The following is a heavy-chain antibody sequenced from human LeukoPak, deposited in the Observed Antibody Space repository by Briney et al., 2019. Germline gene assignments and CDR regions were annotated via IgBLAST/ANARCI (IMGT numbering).Heavy chain of an antibody. CDR3: ARRVGLRATNENYYYYYMDV. D-gene: IGHD3-16*01. CDR1: GYTFTDHY. CDR2: INPNSDGT. J-gene: IGHJ6*03. V-gene: IGHV1-2*02. Sequence: GASVKVSCKASGYTFTDHYVHWVRQAPGQGLEWMGWINPNSDGTNYAQKFQGRVTMTRDTSISTAYMELSRLRSDDTAVYYCARRVGLRATNENYYYYYMDVWGKGTTVTVSS.